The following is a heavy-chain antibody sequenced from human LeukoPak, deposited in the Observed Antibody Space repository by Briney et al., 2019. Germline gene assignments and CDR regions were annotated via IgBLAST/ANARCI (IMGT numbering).Heavy chain of an antibody. CDR3: ARYGGGDTWYAHFGMDV. Sequence: ASVKVSCKTSGYTFTYYGLSWVRQAPGQGLEWVGWISGYNGVTLYAQKFQGRVTTTIDKSTTTGYMELRSLTSDDTAVYHCARYGGGDTWYAHFGMDVWGQGTTVTVSS. CDR2: ISGYNGVT. CDR1: GYTFTYYG. V-gene: IGHV1-18*01. J-gene: IGHJ6*02. D-gene: IGHD2-21*02.